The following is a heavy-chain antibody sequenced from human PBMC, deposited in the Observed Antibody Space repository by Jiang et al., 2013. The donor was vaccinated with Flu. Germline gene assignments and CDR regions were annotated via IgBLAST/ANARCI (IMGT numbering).Heavy chain of an antibody. CDR2: IYYSGST. Sequence: GPGLVKPSETLSLTCTVSGGSISSSSYYWGWIRQPPGKGLEWIGSIYYSGSTYYNPSLKSRVTISVDTSKNQFSLKLSSVTAADTAVYYCASRPYYYDSNHPYYGMDVWGQGTTVTVSS. J-gene: IGHJ6*02. V-gene: IGHV4-39*01. CDR3: ASRPYYYDSNHPYYGMDV. D-gene: IGHD3-22*01. CDR1: GGSISSSSYY.